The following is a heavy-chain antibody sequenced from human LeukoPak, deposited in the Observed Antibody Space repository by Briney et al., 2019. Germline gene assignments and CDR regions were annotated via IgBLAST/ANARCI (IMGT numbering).Heavy chain of an antibody. CDR3: ARSGGRGYYPHYFDY. CDR1: GFTVSTNY. J-gene: IGHJ4*02. Sequence: PGGSLRLSCAASGFTVSTNYMSWVRQAPGKGLEWVSVIYSGGTTYYADSVKGRFTISRDNSKNTLYLQMNSLRAEDTAVEYCARSGGRGYYPHYFDYWGQGTLVTVSS. D-gene: IGHD3-22*01. V-gene: IGHV3-53*01. CDR2: IYSGGTT.